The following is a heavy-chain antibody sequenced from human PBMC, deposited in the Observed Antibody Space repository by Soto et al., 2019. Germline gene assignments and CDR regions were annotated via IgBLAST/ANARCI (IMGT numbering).Heavy chain of an antibody. CDR1: GFTFSSYA. CDR3: LTPPFGGMDV. J-gene: IGHJ6*02. CDR2: ISGSGGST. V-gene: IGHV3-23*01. Sequence: PGGSLRLSFAASGFTFSSYAMSWVRQSPGKGLEWVSGISGSGGSTYLADSVKGRFSISRDNSKNTVYLQMNSLRAEDTAVYYCLTPPFGGMDVWGQGTTVTVSS. D-gene: IGHD3-10*01.